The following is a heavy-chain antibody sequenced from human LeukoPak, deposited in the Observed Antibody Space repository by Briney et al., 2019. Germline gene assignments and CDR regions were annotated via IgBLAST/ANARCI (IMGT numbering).Heavy chain of an antibody. Sequence: GGSLRLSCAASGFTFSSYSMNWVRQAPGKGLEWASSISSSSSYIYYADSVKGRFTISRDNAKNSLYLQMNSLRAEDTAVYYCARDYDILTGYLNPALDYWGQGTLVTVS. J-gene: IGHJ4*02. D-gene: IGHD3-9*01. V-gene: IGHV3-21*01. CDR2: ISSSSSYI. CDR3: ARDYDILTGYLNPALDY. CDR1: GFTFSSYS.